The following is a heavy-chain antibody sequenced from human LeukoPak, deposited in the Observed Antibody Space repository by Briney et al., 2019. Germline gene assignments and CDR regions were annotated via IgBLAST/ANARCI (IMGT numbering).Heavy chain of an antibody. CDR1: GTSFTHYY. CDR2: INHSGDT. D-gene: IGHD1/OR15-1a*01. CDR3: ARGPGTVGLSP. V-gene: IGHV4-34*01. Sequence: SETLSLTCNVSGTSFTHYYWSWIRQTPEKGLEWIGQINHSGDTSYNPSLRSRITLSADRSKNQFSLKVTSVTAADTGVYYCARGPGTVGLSPWGQGTLVTVSS. J-gene: IGHJ5*02.